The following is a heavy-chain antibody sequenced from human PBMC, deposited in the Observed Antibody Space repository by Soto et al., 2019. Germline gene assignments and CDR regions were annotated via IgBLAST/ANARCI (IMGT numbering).Heavy chain of an antibody. CDR2: INAGNGNT. D-gene: IGHD5-18*01. CDR3: ARENDSGYSLWWFDP. J-gene: IGHJ5*02. CDR1: GYTFTSYA. Sequence: QVQLAQSGAEVKKPGASVKVSCKASGYTFTSYAMHWVRQAPGQRLEWMGWINAGNGNTKYSQKFQGRVTITRDTSASTAYMELSSLRSEDTAVYYCARENDSGYSLWWFDPWGQGTLVTVSS. V-gene: IGHV1-3*01.